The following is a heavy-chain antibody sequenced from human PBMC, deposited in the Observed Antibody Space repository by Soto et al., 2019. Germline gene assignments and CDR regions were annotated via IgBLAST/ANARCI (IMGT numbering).Heavy chain of an antibody. D-gene: IGHD2-21*01. CDR1: GYTFTGYY. V-gene: IGHV1-2*04. J-gene: IGHJ4*02. CDR2: INPNSGGT. CDR3: ARGAHYCGVGVGSRGVFDY. Sequence: ASVKVSCKASGYTFTGYYMHWVRQAPGQGLEWMGWINPNSGGTNYAQKFQGWVTMTRDTSISTAYMELSRLRSDDTAVYYCARGAHYCGVGVGSRGVFDYWGQGTLVTVSS.